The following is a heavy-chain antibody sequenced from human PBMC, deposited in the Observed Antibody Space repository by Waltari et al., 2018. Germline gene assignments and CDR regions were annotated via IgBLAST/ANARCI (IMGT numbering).Heavy chain of an antibody. CDR1: GLSFSNYW. CDR2: IKQDGSGK. Sequence: EVQLVESGGGLAQPGGSLRLPCAASGLSFSNYWMPWVRQAPGKGPEWVANIKQDGSGKYYMDSVKGRFTISRDNAKNSLYLQMNNLRVEDTAVYYCTRGGRDSSWYWRDWGQGTLVTISS. J-gene: IGHJ4*02. D-gene: IGHD6-13*01. CDR3: TRGGRDSSWYWRD. V-gene: IGHV3-7*01.